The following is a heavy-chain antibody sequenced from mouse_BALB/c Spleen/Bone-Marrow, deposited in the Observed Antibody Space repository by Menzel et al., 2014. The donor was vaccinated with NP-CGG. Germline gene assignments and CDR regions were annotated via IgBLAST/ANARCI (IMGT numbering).Heavy chain of an antibody. D-gene: IGHD1-1*01. J-gene: IGHJ1*01. CDR2: ISNLAYSI. Sequence: EVKLMESGGGLVQPGGSRKLSCAASGFTFSDYGMAWVRQAPGKGPEWVAFISNLAYSIYYADTVTGRFTISRENAKNTLYLEMSILRSEDTAMYYCARDYYGSSYWYFDVWGAGTTVTVPS. V-gene: IGHV5-15*02. CDR3: ARDYYGSSYWYFDV. CDR1: GFTFSDYG.